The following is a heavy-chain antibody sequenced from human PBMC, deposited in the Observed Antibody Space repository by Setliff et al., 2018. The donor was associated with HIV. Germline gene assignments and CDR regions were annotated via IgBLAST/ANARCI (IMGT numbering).Heavy chain of an antibody. CDR2: IYYTGIP. Sequence: SETLSLTCSVFGGSMNSHYWSWIRQPPGKGLEWIGLIYYTGIPTYNTSLKSRVTMSVDRSKNQFSLRLTSVTAADTAMYYCARVARVHPFDPWGQGTPVTVSS. CDR1: GGSMNSHY. J-gene: IGHJ5*02. CDR3: ARVARVHPFDP. V-gene: IGHV4-59*11.